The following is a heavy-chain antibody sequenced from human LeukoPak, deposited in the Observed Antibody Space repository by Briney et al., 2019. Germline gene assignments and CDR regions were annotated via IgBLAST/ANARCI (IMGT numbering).Heavy chain of an antibody. V-gene: IGHV3-7*02. CDR1: GFTFSSYW. CDR2: IKQDGSEK. Sequence: PGGSLRLSCAASGFTFSSYWMTWVHQAPGKGLEWVANIKQDGSEKYYVDSVKGRFTISRDNAKNSLYLQMNSLGAEDTAVYYCARRGSSWYAAVYWGQGTLVTVSS. D-gene: IGHD6-13*01. J-gene: IGHJ4*02. CDR3: ARRGSSWYAAVY.